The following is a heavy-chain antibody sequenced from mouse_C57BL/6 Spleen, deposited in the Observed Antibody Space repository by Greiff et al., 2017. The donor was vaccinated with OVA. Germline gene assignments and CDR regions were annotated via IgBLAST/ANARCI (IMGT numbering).Heavy chain of an antibody. J-gene: IGHJ3*01. D-gene: IGHD2-4*01. Sequence: DVMLVESGGGLVKPGGSLKLSCAASGFTFSSYAMSWVRQTPEKRLEWVATISDGGSYTYYPDNVKGRFTISRDNAKNNLYLQMSHLKSEDTAMYYCARGRYYFDYWGQGTLVTVSA. V-gene: IGHV5-4*03. CDR3: ARGRYYFDY. CDR1: GFTFSSYA. CDR2: ISDGGSYT.